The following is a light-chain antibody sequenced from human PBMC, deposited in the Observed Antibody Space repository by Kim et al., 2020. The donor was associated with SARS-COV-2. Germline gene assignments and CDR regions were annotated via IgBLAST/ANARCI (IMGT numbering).Light chain of an antibody. Sequence: SYELTQPPSVSVSPGQPASITCTGDKLGDKYACWYQQKPGQSPVLVIYQDRKRPSGIPERFSGSNSGNTATLTISGTQAMDEADYYCQAWDSITVVFGG. V-gene: IGLV3-1*01. CDR3: QAWDSITVV. J-gene: IGLJ2*01. CDR1: KLGDKY. CDR2: QDR.